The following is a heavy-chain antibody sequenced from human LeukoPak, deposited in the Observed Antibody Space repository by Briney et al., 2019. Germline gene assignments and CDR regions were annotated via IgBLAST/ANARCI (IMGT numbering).Heavy chain of an antibody. CDR2: ISSSSTI. CDR3: ARAADILTGCYKNWFDP. V-gene: IGHV3-48*04. Sequence: GGSLRLSCAASGFTFSSYSMNWVRQAPGKGLEWVSYISSSSTIYYADSVKGRFTISRDNAKNSLYLQMNSLRAEDTAVYYCARAADILTGCYKNWFDPWGQGTLVTVSS. J-gene: IGHJ5*02. D-gene: IGHD3-9*01. CDR1: GFTFSSYS.